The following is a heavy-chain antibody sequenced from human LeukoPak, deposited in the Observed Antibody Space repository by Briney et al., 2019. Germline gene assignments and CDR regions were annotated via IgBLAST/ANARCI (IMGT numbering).Heavy chain of an antibody. J-gene: IGHJ5*02. Sequence: SETLSLTCTVSGGSISTSSYYWGWVRQPPGKGLEWIGNIFYSGSTYYSPSLKSRVTISLDTSKNQFTLKLSSVTAADTAVYYCARGPGGYNHNWFDPWGQGTLVIVSS. CDR2: IFYSGST. V-gene: IGHV4-39*06. CDR1: GGSISTSSYY. D-gene: IGHD5-24*01. CDR3: ARGPGGYNHNWFDP.